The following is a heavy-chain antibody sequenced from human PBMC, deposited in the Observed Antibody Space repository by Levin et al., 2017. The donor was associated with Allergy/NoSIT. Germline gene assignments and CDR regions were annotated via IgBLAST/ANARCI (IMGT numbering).Heavy chain of an antibody. CDR1: GYTFTSYY. CDR3: ARNRASRDPTGNYYMDV. D-gene: IGHD1-1*01. Sequence: GESLKISCKASGYTFTSYYMHWVRQAPGQGLEWMGIINPSGGSTSYAQKFQGRVTMTRDTSTSTVYMELSSLRSEDTAVYYCARNRASRDPTGNYYMDVWGKGTTVTVSS. V-gene: IGHV1-46*01. CDR2: INPSGGST. J-gene: IGHJ6*03.